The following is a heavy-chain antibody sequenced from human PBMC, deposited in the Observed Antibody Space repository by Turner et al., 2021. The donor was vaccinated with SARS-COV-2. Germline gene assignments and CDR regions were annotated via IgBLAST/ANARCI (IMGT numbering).Heavy chain of an antibody. CDR1: GYTFTGYY. D-gene: IGHD6-6*01. J-gene: IGHJ5*02. Sequence: QVQLLQSGAAVKKPGASVTVSCTASGYTFTGYYMHWVRQAPGQGLGWMGWINPNSGGTNYAQKFQGRVTMTRDTSISTAYMDLSRLRSDDTAVYYCAREGAPVSSSSRVWFDPWGQGTLVTVSS. CDR3: AREGAPVSSSSRVWFDP. CDR2: INPNSGGT. V-gene: IGHV1-2*02.